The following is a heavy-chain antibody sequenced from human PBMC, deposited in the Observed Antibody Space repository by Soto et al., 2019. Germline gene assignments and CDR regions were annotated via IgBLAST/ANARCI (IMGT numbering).Heavy chain of an antibody. Sequence: RLPFSASRFTLSNYAMTWISKAPGKGLGWVSWLNGSVGRTPSACSVKGRFAISRDNSKNTLYLQMNSLRDGDTAVYYCARGFSAGKGSPPDYWGQGTLVTVSS. V-gene: IGHV3-23*01. D-gene: IGHD3-10*01. CDR3: ARGFSAGKGSPPDY. CDR1: RFTLSNYA. CDR2: LNGSVGRT. J-gene: IGHJ4*02.